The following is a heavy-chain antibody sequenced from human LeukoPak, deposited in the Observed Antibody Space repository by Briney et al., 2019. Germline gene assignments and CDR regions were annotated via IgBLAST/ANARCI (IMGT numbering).Heavy chain of an antibody. J-gene: IGHJ4*02. CDR1: GFTFSSYG. CDR3: AKDWTMTTVTFFDY. D-gene: IGHD4-17*01. CDR2: ISYDGSNK. V-gene: IGHV3-30*18. Sequence: PGGSLRLSCAASGFTFSSYGMHWVRQAPGKGLEWVAVISYDGSNKYYADSVKGRFTFSRDNSKNTLYLQTNSLRAEDTAVYYCAKDWTMTTVTFFDYWGQGTLVTVSS.